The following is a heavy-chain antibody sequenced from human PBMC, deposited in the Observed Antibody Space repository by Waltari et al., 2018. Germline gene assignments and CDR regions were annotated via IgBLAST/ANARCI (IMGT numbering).Heavy chain of an antibody. CDR3: ARDPNYYGSGSYLNYGMDV. CDR1: GFTFSNYP. V-gene: IGHV3-30-3*01. Sequence: QVQLVESGGGVVQPGRSLSLSWAASGFTFSNYPMHWVRQAPGKGLEWVAVISFDGNNIYYADSVKGRFTFSRDNSKNTLFLQMNSLRAEDTAVYYCARDPNYYGSGSYLNYGMDVWGQGTTVTVFS. CDR2: ISFDGNNI. D-gene: IGHD3-10*01. J-gene: IGHJ6*02.